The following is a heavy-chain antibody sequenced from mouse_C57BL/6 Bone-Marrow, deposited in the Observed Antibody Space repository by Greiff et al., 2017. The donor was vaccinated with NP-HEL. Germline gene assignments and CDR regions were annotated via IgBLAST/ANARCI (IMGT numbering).Heavy chain of an antibody. D-gene: IGHD1-1*02. CDR3: ERHGGGYLDY. J-gene: IGHJ2*01. V-gene: IGHV5-12*01. CDR2: ISNGGGST. Sequence: DVKLVESGGGLVQPGGSLKLSCAASGFTFSDYYMYWVRQTPEQRLEWVAYISNGGGSTYYPDTVKGRFTISRDNAKNTLYLQMSRLKSEDTDMYYCERHGGGYLDYWGQGTTLTVSS. CDR1: GFTFSDYY.